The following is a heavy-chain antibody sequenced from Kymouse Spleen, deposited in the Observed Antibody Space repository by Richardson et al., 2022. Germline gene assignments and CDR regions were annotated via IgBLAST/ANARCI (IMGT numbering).Heavy chain of an antibody. Sequence: EVQLVESGGGLVKPGGSLRLSCAASGFTFSNAWMSWVRQAPGKGLEWVGRIKSKTDGGTTDYAAPVKGRFTISRDDSKNTLYLQMNSLKTEDTAVYYCTTEDTMVRGVSYYYYGMDVWGQGTTVTVSS. D-gene: IGHD3-10*01. CDR3: TTEDTMVRGVSYYYYGMDV. V-gene: IGHV3-15*01. J-gene: IGHJ6*02. CDR1: GFTFSNAW. CDR2: IKSKTDGGTT.